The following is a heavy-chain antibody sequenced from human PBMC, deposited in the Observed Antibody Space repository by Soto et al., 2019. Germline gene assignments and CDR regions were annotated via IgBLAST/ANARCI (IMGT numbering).Heavy chain of an antibody. V-gene: IGHV3-33*01. CDR2: IWYDGSDK. Sequence: GGSLRLSCAASGFTFNNYGMHWVRQAPGKGLEWVAVIWYDGSDKYYVDSVKGRFTISRDNSKNTLYLQMDSLRADDTAVYYCARDGDYGDNRRVYGMDVWGQGTTVTVSS. CDR1: GFTFNNYG. CDR3: ARDGDYGDNRRVYGMDV. D-gene: IGHD4-17*01. J-gene: IGHJ6*02.